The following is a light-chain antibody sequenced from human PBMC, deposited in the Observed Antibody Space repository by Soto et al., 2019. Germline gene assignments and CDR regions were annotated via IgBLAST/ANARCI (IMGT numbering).Light chain of an antibody. CDR1: QSASSGY. CDR3: QQYTSSPPSIT. Sequence: IVLTQSPGTRSVSAGERATLSCRASQSASSGYLAWYQQKPGQAPRLLVYGTSLRATGIPDRFSGRGSVTDFTLTITRREPQAFAISFCQQYTSSPPSITVGQGTRLEIK. J-gene: IGKJ5*01. V-gene: IGKV3-20*01. CDR2: GTS.